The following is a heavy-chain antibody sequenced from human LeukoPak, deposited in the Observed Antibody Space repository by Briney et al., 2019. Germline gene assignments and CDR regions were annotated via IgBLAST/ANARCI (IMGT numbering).Heavy chain of an antibody. J-gene: IGHJ4*02. CDR2: ISPDSSYI. CDR1: GFIFSDYT. V-gene: IGHV3-21*01. Sequence: GGSLRLSCAASGFIFSDYTMNWVRQAPGKGMEWVSSISPDSSYIFYADSVKGRFTISRDNAKNSLNLQMNSLKVEDTATYYCANNLYCASASCLWGQGTLVSVSS. CDR3: ANNLYCASASCL. D-gene: IGHD2-2*01.